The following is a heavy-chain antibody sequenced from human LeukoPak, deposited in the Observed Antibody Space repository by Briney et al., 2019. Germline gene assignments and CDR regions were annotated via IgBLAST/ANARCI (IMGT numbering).Heavy chain of an antibody. J-gene: IGHJ6*02. Sequence: GASVKVSCKASGYTFTSYYMHWVRQAPGQGLEWMGIINPSGGSTSYAQKFQGRVTMTRDTSTSTVYMELSSLRSEDTAVYYCARDEGEPYYYYGMDVWGQGTTVTVSS. CDR1: GYTFTSYY. CDR2: INPSGGST. CDR3: ARDEGEPYYYYGMDV. V-gene: IGHV1-46*01.